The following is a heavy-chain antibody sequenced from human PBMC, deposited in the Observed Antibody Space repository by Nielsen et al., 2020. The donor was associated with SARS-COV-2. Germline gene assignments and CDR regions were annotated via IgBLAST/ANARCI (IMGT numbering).Heavy chain of an antibody. D-gene: IGHD5-18*01. CDR3: ARGGYSYLYFDD. J-gene: IGHJ4*02. V-gene: IGHV4-31*03. CDR1: GGSISSGGYY. Sequence: SETLSLTCTVSGGSISSGGYYWSWIRQHPGKGLEWIGYIYYSGSTYYNPSLKSRVTISVDTSKNQFSLKLSSVTAADTAVYYCARGGYSYLYFDDWGQGTQVIVSS. CDR2: IYYSGST.